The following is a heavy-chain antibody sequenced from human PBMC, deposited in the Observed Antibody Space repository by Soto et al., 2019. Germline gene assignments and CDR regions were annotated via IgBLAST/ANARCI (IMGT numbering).Heavy chain of an antibody. CDR2: IDPRDSYS. CDR1: GYTFSAFW. CDR3: ARLSTGFCTKNTCQHYFGMDV. Sequence: GESLKISCQASGYTFSAFWITWVRQMPGKGLEWMATIDPRDSYSNYSLSFQGHVTISADKSIGSAYLHWSTLEASDTAIYYCARLSTGFCTKNTCQHYFGMDVWGQGTTVTVSS. V-gene: IGHV5-10-1*01. D-gene: IGHD2-8*01. J-gene: IGHJ6*02.